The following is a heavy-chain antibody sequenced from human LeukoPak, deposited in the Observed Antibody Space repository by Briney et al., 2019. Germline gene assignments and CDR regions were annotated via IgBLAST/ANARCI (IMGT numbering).Heavy chain of an antibody. CDR1: GFTFSSYI. J-gene: IGHJ4*02. Sequence: PGGSLRLSCAASGFTFSSYIMNWVRPPPGRGVEWVSYISSSSSTIYYAYSVKGRFTISRDNAKNSLYLQMNSLRAEDTALYYCANASSRTSIAGTSDYWGQGTLVTVSS. D-gene: IGHD1-20*01. CDR3: ANASSRTSIAGTSDY. CDR2: ISSSSSTI. V-gene: IGHV3-48*04.